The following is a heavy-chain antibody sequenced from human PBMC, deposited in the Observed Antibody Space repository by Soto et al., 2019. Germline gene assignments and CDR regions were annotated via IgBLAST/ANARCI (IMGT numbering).Heavy chain of an antibody. V-gene: IGHV1-18*01. CDR2: VNAYNGNT. J-gene: IGHJ4*02. CDR1: GYTLSTYG. Sequence: GAPGKGSWKGSGYTLSTYGLSSGRQAPGQGLEWMGWVNAYNGNTNYAQKFQGRVTMTTDTSTSTAYMELRSLRSDDTAVYYCAREAVSGRTGFDYWGQGTLVTV. D-gene: IGHD6-19*01. CDR3: AREAVSGRTGFDY.